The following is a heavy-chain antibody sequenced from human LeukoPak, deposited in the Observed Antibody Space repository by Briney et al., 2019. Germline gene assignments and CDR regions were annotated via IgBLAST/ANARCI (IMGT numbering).Heavy chain of an antibody. CDR2: IRHDGSDK. V-gene: IGHV3-30*02. J-gene: IGHJ4*02. Sequence: PGGSLRLSCAASGLKFSTYGMHWVRRAPGKGLEWVAFIRHDGSDKYYAGSVKGRFTISRDNSKNRLFLQMNTLRAEDTAVYYCVARAGVYDYWGQGTLVTVSS. CDR1: GLKFSTYG. CDR3: VARAGVYDY. D-gene: IGHD3-3*01.